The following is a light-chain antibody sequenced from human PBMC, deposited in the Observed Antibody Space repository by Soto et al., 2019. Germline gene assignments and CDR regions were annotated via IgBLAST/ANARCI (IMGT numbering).Light chain of an antibody. CDR1: SSDVGGYNY. J-gene: IGLJ2*01. CDR3: SSYTSSSTLG. CDR2: DVS. V-gene: IGLV2-14*01. Sequence: QSALTQPASVSGSPGQPITISCTGTSSDVGGYNYVSWYQQHPGKAPKLMIYDVSNRPSGVSNRFSGSKSGNTASLTISGLQAEDEADYYCSSYTSSSTLGFGGGTKLTVL.